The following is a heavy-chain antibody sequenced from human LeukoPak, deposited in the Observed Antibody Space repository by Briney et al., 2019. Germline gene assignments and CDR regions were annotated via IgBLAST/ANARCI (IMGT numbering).Heavy chain of an antibody. V-gene: IGHV1-8*01. CDR3: ARDKDIVVVPAAIEGSYYYYYYMDV. D-gene: IGHD2-2*02. J-gene: IGHJ6*03. Sequence: ASVKVSCKASGYTFTSYDINWVRQATGQGLEWMGWMNPNSGNTGYAQKFQGRVTMTRNTSISTAYMELRSLRSDDTAVYYCARDKDIVVVPAAIEGSYYYYYYMDVWGKGTTVTVSS. CDR1: GYTFTSYD. CDR2: MNPNSGNT.